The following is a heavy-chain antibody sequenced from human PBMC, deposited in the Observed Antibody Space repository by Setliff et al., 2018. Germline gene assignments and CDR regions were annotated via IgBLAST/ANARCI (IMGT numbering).Heavy chain of an antibody. CDR1: GGSFSGYY. Sequence: SETLSLTCAVYGGSFSGYYWSWIRQPPGKELELIGEINHTGSTNYNPSLKSRVTISVDTSKNQFSLRLSSVTAADTAVYDCARGYCNSAGCFFAGWFDPWGQGTLVTVSS. J-gene: IGHJ5*02. CDR2: INHTGST. D-gene: IGHD2-2*01. CDR3: ARGYCNSAGCFFAGWFDP. V-gene: IGHV4-34*01.